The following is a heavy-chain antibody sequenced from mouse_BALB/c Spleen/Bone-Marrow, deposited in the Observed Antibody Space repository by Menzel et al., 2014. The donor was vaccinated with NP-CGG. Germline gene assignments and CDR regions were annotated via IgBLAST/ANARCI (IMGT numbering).Heavy chain of an antibody. J-gene: IGHJ2*01. CDR2: INGNGGST. Sequence: EVKLMESGGGLVQPGGSLKLSCAASGFTFSNYGMSWVRQTPDKRLELVATINGNGGSTYYPDSVKGRFTISRDTAKSTLYLQMSSLKSEETAMYYCVRGNYGNYVDYFDFWGQGTTLTVSS. CDR3: VRGNYGNYVDYFDF. D-gene: IGHD2-1*01. V-gene: IGHV5-6-3*01. CDR1: GFTFSNYG.